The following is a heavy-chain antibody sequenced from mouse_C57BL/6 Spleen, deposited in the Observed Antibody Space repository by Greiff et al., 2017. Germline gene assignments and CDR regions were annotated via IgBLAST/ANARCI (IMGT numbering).Heavy chain of an antibody. Sequence: QVQLKESGPELVKPGASVKISCKASGYAFSSSWMNWVKQRPGKGLEWIGRIYPGDGDTNYNGKFKGKATLTADKSSSTAYMQLSSLTSEDSAVYFCARWTTAHDYWGQGTTLTVSS. J-gene: IGHJ2*01. CDR1: GYAFSSSW. V-gene: IGHV1-82*01. CDR3: ARWTTAHDY. CDR2: IYPGDGDT. D-gene: IGHD1-2*01.